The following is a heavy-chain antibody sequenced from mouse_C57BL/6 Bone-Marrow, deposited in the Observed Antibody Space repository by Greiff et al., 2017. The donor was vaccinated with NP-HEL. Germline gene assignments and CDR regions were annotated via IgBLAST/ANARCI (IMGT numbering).Heavy chain of an antibody. CDR3: ARFLMGYAMDY. V-gene: IGHV7-3*01. CDR1: GFTFTDYY. Sequence: EVQLVESGGGLVQPGGSLSLSCAASGFTFTDYYMSWVRQPPGKALEWLGFIRNKANGYTTEYSASVKGRFTISRDNSQSILYLQMNALRAEDSATYYCARFLMGYAMDYWGQGTSVTVSS. CDR2: IRNKANGYTT. J-gene: IGHJ4*01.